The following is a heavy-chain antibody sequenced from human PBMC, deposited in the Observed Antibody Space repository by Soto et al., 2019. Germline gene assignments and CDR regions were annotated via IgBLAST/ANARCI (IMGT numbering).Heavy chain of an antibody. V-gene: IGHV4-39*01. D-gene: IGHD3-3*01. CDR3: ARHVYDFWSGYYLLRHAFDI. CDR1: GGSISSSSYY. J-gene: IGHJ3*02. CDR2: IYYSGST. Sequence: QLQLQESGPGLVKPSETLSLTCTVSGGSISSSSYYWGWIRQPPGKGLEWIGSIYYSGSTYYNPSLKSRVTISVDTSKNQFSLKLSSVTAADTAVYYCARHVYDFWSGYYLLRHAFDIWGQGTMVTVSS.